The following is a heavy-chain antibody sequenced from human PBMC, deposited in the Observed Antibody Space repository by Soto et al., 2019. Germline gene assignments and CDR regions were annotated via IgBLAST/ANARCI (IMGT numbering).Heavy chain of an antibody. Sequence: SETLSLTCTFSGGSVSSGSYYWSWIRQPPGKGLEWIGYIYYSGSTNYNPSLKSRVTISVDTSKNQFSLKLSSVTAADTAVYYCARAEWEEWELLDWVYFDYWGQGTLVTVSS. V-gene: IGHV4-61*01. J-gene: IGHJ4*02. D-gene: IGHD1-26*01. CDR2: IYYSGST. CDR3: ARAEWEEWELLDWVYFDY. CDR1: GGSVSSGSYY.